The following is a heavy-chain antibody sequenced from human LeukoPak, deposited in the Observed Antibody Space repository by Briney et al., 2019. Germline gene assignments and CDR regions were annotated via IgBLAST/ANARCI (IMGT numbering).Heavy chain of an antibody. J-gene: IGHJ6*03. CDR1: GFTFSTYS. CDR3: AREGYSYGYYYYYYMDV. CDR2: ISSSSGYI. V-gene: IGHV3-21*01. D-gene: IGHD5-18*01. Sequence: PGGSLRFSCAASGFTFSTYSMNWVRQAPGKGLEWVSSISSSSGYIYYADSVKGRFTISRDNAKNSLYLQMNSLRAEDTAVYYCAREGYSYGYYYYYYMDVWGKGTTVTVSS.